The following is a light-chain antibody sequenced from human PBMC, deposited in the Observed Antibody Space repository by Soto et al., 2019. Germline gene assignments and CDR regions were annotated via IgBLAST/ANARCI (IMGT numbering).Light chain of an antibody. Sequence: QSALTQPASVSGSPGQSITISCTGASSDVGTYNLVSWYQHHPGKAPKLMIYEVNKRPSGVSNRFSGSKSGNTASLTISGLQAEDEADYYCCSFARGNIFRVFGTGTKLTVL. CDR3: CSFARGNIFRV. CDR1: SSDVGTYNL. V-gene: IGLV2-23*02. J-gene: IGLJ1*01. CDR2: EVN.